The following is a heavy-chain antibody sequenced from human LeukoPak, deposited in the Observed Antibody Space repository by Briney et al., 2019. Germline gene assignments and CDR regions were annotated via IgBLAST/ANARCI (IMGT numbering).Heavy chain of an antibody. Sequence: PSETLSLTCTVSGGSIDTYYWSWIRQPPGKGLEWTGYVYYSGSTNYNPSLKSRVTISIDTSKNQFSLKLGSVTAADTAVYYCAKVGGNSGGYYFDYWGQGTLVTVSS. J-gene: IGHJ4*02. CDR3: AKVGGNSGGYYFDY. V-gene: IGHV4-59*01. D-gene: IGHD4-23*01. CDR1: GGSIDTYY. CDR2: VYYSGST.